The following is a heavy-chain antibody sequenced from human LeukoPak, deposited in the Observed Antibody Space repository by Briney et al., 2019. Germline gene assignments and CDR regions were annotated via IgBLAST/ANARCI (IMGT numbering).Heavy chain of an antibody. V-gene: IGHV3-23*01. CDR1: GFTFSSYA. J-gene: IGHJ4*02. D-gene: IGHD6-13*01. CDR3: ATQPYSSSWPSFDY. Sequence: GGSLRLSCAASGFTFSSYAMSWVRQAPGKGLEWVSAISGSGGSTYYADSVKGRFTISRDNSKNTLYLQMNRLRAEDTAVYYCATQPYSSSWPSFDYWGQGTLVTVSS. CDR2: ISGSGGST.